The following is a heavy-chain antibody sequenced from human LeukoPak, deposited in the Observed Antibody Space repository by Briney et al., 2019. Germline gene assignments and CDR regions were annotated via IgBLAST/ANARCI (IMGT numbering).Heavy chain of an antibody. Sequence: GGSLRLSCAASGFTFSSYAMHWVRQAPGKGLEWAAVISHDGSNKYYADSVKGRFTISRDNAKNSLYLQMNSLRAEDTAVYYCARVAYCGGDCYPYYFDYWGQGTLVTVSS. CDR2: ISHDGSNK. CDR1: GFTFSSYA. J-gene: IGHJ4*02. V-gene: IGHV3-30*04. CDR3: ARVAYCGGDCYPYYFDY. D-gene: IGHD2-21*02.